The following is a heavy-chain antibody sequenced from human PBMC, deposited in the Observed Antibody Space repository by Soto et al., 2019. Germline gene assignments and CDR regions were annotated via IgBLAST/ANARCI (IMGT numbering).Heavy chain of an antibody. J-gene: IGHJ6*02. CDR1: GFTFSSYE. D-gene: IGHD5-12*01. Sequence: GGSLRLSCAASGFTFSSYEMNWVRQAPGKGLEWVSYISSSGSTIYYADSVKGRFTISRDNAKNSLYLQMNSLRAEDTAVYYCARNSGYDHTYYYYGMDVWGQGTTVTVSS. CDR2: ISSSGSTI. V-gene: IGHV3-48*03. CDR3: ARNSGYDHTYYYYGMDV.